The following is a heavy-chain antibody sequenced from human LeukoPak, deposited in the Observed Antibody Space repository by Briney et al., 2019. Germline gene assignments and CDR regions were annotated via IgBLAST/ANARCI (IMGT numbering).Heavy chain of an antibody. V-gene: IGHV4-4*07. CDR3: AREDRRTFVDWFDP. Sequence: PSETLSLTCSVSGDSLNSYFWSWIRQPAGGALEWIGRIYAIGNTDYNPSLKSRITLSVDTSKNQFSLKLTSVTAADTAVYFCAREDRRTFVDWFDPWARESWSSSPQ. D-gene: IGHD2-15*01. CDR2: IYAIGNT. J-gene: IGHJ5*02. CDR1: GDSLNSYF.